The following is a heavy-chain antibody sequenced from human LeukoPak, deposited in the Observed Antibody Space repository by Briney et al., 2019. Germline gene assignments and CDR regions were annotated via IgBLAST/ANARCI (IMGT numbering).Heavy chain of an antibody. J-gene: IGHJ4*02. CDR2: IYHSGST. D-gene: IGHD3-10*01. Sequence: PSETLSLTCAVSGGSISSGGYSWSWIRQPPGKGLEWIGYIYHSGSTYYNPSLKSRVTISVDRSKNQFSLKLSSVTAADTAVYYCARGDLNGSGSYYPPSFDYWGQGTLVTVSS. V-gene: IGHV4-30-2*01. CDR3: ARGDLNGSGSYYPPSFDY. CDR1: GGSISSGGYS.